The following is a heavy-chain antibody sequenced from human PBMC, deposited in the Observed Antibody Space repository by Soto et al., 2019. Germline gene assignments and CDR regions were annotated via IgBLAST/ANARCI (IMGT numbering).Heavy chain of an antibody. V-gene: IGHV3-7*01. CDR3: SRSLDS. Sequence: GGSLRLSCAASGFTFNTYWMDWVRQTPGKGLEWVANINQDGSEKNYVDSVKGRFTIYRDNAKNSLYLQMSSLTAEDSALYYCSRSLDSWGQGT. J-gene: IGHJ4*02. CDR1: GFTFNTYW. CDR2: INQDGSEK.